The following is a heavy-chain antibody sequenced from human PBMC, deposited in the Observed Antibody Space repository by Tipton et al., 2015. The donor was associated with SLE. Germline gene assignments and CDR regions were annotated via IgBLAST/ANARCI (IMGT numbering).Heavy chain of an antibody. Sequence: TLSLTCTVSGVSISNSNYYWGWIRQSPGKGPAWIGSIYYEGTTYYSPSLKSRVTISLDTSKDQVSLKLTSVTAADTAVYYCARDAGLVGTGVTPLGDWGQGTFVTVSS. CDR2: IYYEGTT. CDR1: GVSISNSNYY. V-gene: IGHV4-39*07. J-gene: IGHJ4*02. CDR3: ARDAGLVGTGVTPLGD. D-gene: IGHD1-26*01.